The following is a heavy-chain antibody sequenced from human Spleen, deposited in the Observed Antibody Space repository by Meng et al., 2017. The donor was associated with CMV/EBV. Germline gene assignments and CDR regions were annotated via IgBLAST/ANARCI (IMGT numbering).Heavy chain of an antibody. D-gene: IGHD1-26*01. CDR3: AGLREGMEGYFDY. CDR2: INRRGST. Sequence: SETLSLTCAVYGGSLSGYYWSWIRQPPGKGLEWIGEINRRGSTNYTPSLKSRITISIDTSNNRFSLELSSVTAADTAVYYCAGLREGMEGYFDYWGQGTLVTVSS. J-gene: IGHJ4*02. V-gene: IGHV4-34*01. CDR1: GGSLSGYY.